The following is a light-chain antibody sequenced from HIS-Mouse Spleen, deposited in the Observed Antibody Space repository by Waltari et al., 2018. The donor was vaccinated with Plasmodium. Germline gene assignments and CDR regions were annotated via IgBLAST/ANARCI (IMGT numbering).Light chain of an antibody. J-gene: IGKJ3*01. CDR2: GAS. Sequence: EIVMTQSPATLPGPPGERATPSGRASQSVSSNLAWYQQKPGQAPRLLIYGASTRATGIPARFSGSGSGTEFTLTISSLQSEDFAVYYCQQYNNWSFTFGPGTKVDIK. CDR1: QSVSSN. V-gene: IGKV3-15*01. CDR3: QQYNNWSFT.